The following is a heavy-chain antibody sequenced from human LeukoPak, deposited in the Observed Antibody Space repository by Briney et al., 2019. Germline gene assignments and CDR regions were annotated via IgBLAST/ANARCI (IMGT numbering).Heavy chain of an antibody. CDR2: ISGSGGST. Sequence: GGSLRLSCAASGFTFSSYAMSWVRQAPGKGLEWVSAISGSGGSTYYADSVKGRFTISRDNSKNTLYLQMNSLRAEDTAVYYCVTGFCSSTSCPPFDPWGQGTLVTVSS. D-gene: IGHD2-2*01. CDR1: GFTFSSYA. CDR3: VTGFCSSTSCPPFDP. V-gene: IGHV3-23*01. J-gene: IGHJ5*02.